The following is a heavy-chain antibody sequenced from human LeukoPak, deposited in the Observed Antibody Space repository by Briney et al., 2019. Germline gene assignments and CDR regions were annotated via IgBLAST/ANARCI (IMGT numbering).Heavy chain of an antibody. D-gene: IGHD6-19*01. Sequence: PGGSLRLSCAASGFPLGSYAMSWVRQAPGKGLEWVSGISGGGGSTFYADSVKGRFTISRDNSKNTLYLQMNSLRAEDTAVYYCVNLYSSNYWGQGTLVTVSS. CDR1: GFPLGSYA. CDR2: ISGGGGST. CDR3: VNLYSSNY. V-gene: IGHV3-23*01. J-gene: IGHJ4*02.